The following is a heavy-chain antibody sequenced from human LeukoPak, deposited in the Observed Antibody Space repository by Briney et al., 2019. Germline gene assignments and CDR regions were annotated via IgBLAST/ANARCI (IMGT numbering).Heavy chain of an antibody. V-gene: IGHV3-74*01. J-gene: IGHJ4*02. Sequence: GGSLRLSCATSGLTFRTSWMHWVRQAPGKGLVWVSRMNGEGTTIDYAGSVKGRCTVSRDYAKNTLFLQMNNLRTEDTALYFCATARNFRFEYRGKGSLVIASA. CDR2: MNGEGTTI. D-gene: IGHD1-7*01. CDR1: GLTFRTSW. CDR3: ATARNFRFEY.